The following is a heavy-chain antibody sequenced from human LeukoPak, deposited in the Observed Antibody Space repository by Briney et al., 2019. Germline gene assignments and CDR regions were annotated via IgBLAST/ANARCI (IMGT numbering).Heavy chain of an antibody. D-gene: IGHD3-10*01. J-gene: IGHJ4*02. Sequence: ASVKVSCKASGYTFTSYGISWVRHAPGQGLEWMGWISAYNGNTNYAQKLQGRVTMTTDTSTSTAYMGLRSLRSDDTAVYYCARDGVRYGSGTQVVWGQGTLVTVSS. V-gene: IGHV1-18*01. CDR3: ARDGVRYGSGTQVV. CDR1: GYTFTSYG. CDR2: ISAYNGNT.